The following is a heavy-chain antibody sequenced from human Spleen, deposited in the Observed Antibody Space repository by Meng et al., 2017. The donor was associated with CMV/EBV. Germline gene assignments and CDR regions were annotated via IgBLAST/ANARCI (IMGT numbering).Heavy chain of an antibody. J-gene: IGHJ4*02. CDR2: ISGGGGST. D-gene: IGHD2-2*01. CDR1: FSSSW. CDR3: AKDSGIGYCSTTTCPSLDY. Sequence: FSSSWMHWVRQAPGKGLEWVSAISGGGGSTFYADSVKGRFTISRDNSKNTLSLQMNSLRAEDTAVYYCAKDSGIGYCSTTTCPSLDYWGQGTLVTVSS. V-gene: IGHV3-23*01.